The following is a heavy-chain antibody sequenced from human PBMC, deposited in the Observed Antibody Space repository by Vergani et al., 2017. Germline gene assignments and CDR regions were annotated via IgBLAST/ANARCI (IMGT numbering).Heavy chain of an antibody. CDR3: AGDIGYCSSTSCPLAYYYGMDV. V-gene: IGHV4-59*01. Sequence: QVQLQESGPGLVKPSETLSLTCTVSGGSISSYYWSWIRQPPGKGLEWIGYIYYSGSTNYNPSLKSRVTISVDTSKNQFSLKLSSVTAADTAVYYCAGDIGYCSSTSCPLAYYYGMDVWGQGTTVTVSS. CDR1: GGSISSYY. J-gene: IGHJ6*02. D-gene: IGHD2-2*03. CDR2: IYYSGST.